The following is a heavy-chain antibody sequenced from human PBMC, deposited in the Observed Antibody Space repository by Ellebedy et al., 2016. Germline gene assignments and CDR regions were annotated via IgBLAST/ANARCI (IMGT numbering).Heavy chain of an antibody. D-gene: IGHD5-18*01. CDR1: GYTFTSYY. Sequence: ASVKVSXKASGYTFTSYYMHWVRQAPGQGLEWMGIINPSGGSTSYAQKFQGRVTMTRDTSTSTVYMELGSLRSEDTAVYYCARYVDTAMVPSSTIDAFDIWGQGTMVTVSS. CDR2: INPSGGST. J-gene: IGHJ3*02. V-gene: IGHV1-46*01. CDR3: ARYVDTAMVPSSTIDAFDI.